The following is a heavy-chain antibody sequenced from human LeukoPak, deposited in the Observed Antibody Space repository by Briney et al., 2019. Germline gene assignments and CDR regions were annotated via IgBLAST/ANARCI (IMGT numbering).Heavy chain of an antibody. V-gene: IGHV5-51*01. D-gene: IGHD5-12*01. Sequence: GAYLKILCKVSGNSFPSYWIGWVRQIPGKGLKWMGSIYPDDSATRFSTSFNGQVLISAAKSIGNAYLRWDSLTVTAPAMYSCASGGYGTFDSWGQGTLVSASS. CDR2: IYPDDSAT. J-gene: IGHJ4*02. CDR1: GNSFPSYW. CDR3: ASGGYGTFDS.